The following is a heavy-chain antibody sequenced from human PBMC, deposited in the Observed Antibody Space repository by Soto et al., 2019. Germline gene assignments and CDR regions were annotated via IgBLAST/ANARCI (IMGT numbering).Heavy chain of an antibody. CDR1: GYTFPSYV. J-gene: IGHJ4*02. CDR3: ARTPWGGRSPL. V-gene: IGHV1-18*01. CDR2: ISAYHGHT. D-gene: IGHD1-26*01. Sequence: QVQLAQSGAEMKKPGASVKVSCKASGYTFPSYVISWVRQAPGQGLVWKGWISAYHGHTHFAQKIQGRGTMATDTSPTTAYMQPWSRKSDGTTVYYCARTPWGGRSPLWGQGTLVTVSS.